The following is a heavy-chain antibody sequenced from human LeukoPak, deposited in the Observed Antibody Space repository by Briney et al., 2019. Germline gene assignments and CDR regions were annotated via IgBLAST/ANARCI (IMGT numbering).Heavy chain of an antibody. CDR1: GFTFSDYT. J-gene: IGHJ4*02. V-gene: IGHV3-21*01. Sequence: GGSLRLSCAASGFTFSDYTMTWVRQAPGKGLEWVASISSDSSYIDYADSVKGRFTISRDNAKNSLFLKTDTLRGDDTGIYYCARDRMGSADFWSGYYTGTFDYWGQGTLVTVSS. CDR3: ARDRMGSADFWSGYYTGTFDY. D-gene: IGHD3-3*01. CDR2: ISSDSSYI.